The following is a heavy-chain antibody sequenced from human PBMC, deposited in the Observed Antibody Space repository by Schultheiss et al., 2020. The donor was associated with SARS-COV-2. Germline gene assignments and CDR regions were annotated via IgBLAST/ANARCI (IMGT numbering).Heavy chain of an antibody. D-gene: IGHD3-10*01. V-gene: IGHV3-21*01. CDR2: ISSSSGYI. J-gene: IGHJ6*02. CDR1: GFTFSSYS. Sequence: GGSLRLSCAASGFTFSSYSMNWVRQAPGKGLEWVSSISSSSGYIYYADSVKGRFTISRDNAKNSLYLQMNSLRAEDTAVYYCARLDGSGSYYNGAYGMDVWGQGTTVTVSS. CDR3: ARLDGSGSYYNGAYGMDV.